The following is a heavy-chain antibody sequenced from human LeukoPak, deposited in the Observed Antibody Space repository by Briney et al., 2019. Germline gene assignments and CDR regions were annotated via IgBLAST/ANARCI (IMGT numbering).Heavy chain of an antibody. J-gene: IGHJ5*02. Sequence: SGGSLRLSCAASGFTFSSYSMNWVCQAPGKGLEWVSSISSSSSYIYYADSVKGRFTISRDNAKNSLYLQMNSLRAEDTAVYYCARDLLKQQLVSNWFDPWGQGTLVTVSS. CDR1: GFTFSSYS. CDR2: ISSSSSYI. D-gene: IGHD6-13*01. CDR3: ARDLLKQQLVSNWFDP. V-gene: IGHV3-21*01.